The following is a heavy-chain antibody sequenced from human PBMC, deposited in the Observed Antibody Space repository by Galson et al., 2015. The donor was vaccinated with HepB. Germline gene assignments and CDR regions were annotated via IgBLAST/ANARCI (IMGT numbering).Heavy chain of an antibody. CDR1: GFTFSSYD. CDR2: IGTAGDT. Sequence: SLRLSCAASGFTFSSYDMHWVRQATGKGLEWVSAIGTAGDTYYPGSVKGRFTISRENAKNSLYLQMNSLRAGDTAVYYCARASGYSGYDGAFDIWGQGTMVTVSS. D-gene: IGHD5-12*01. CDR3: ARASGYSGYDGAFDI. V-gene: IGHV3-13*04. J-gene: IGHJ3*02.